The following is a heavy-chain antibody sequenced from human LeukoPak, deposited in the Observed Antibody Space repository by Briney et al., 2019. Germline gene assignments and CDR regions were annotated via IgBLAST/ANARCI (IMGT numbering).Heavy chain of an antibody. CDR2: IYSGGST. Sequence: GGSLRLSCAASGFTFSSYAMSWVRQAPGKGLEWVSAIYSGGSTYYADSVKGRFTISRDNSKNTLYLQMNSLRAEDTAVYYCARGSGYNFGPYDYWGQGTLVTVSS. J-gene: IGHJ4*02. CDR1: GFTFSSYA. V-gene: IGHV3-53*01. D-gene: IGHD5-24*01. CDR3: ARGSGYNFGPYDY.